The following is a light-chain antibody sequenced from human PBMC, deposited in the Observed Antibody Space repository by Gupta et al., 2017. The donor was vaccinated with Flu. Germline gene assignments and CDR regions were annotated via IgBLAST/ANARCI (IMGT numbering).Light chain of an antibody. CDR2: GAS. Sequence: EIVLTQSPGTLSLSPGERATLSCRASQSVSGNYLAWYQQMPGQPPRLLIYGASRRATGIQDRFSGSGSGTDFSLTISRLEPEDFAVYYCQQCETEPYMYIFGQGTKVEIK. V-gene: IGKV3-20*01. CDR1: QSVSGNY. J-gene: IGKJ2*01. CDR3: QQCETEPYMYI.